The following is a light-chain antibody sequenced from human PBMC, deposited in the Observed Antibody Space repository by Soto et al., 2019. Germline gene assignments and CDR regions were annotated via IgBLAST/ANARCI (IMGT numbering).Light chain of an antibody. CDR3: QQYHDWPPT. Sequence: EIVMTQSPATLSVSPGERATLSCRASQSVSSNLAWYQQKPGQSPRLLINGASTRATGIPVRFSGSGSGTEFTLNIRSLQSEDFAVYYCQQYHDWPPTFGQGTK. V-gene: IGKV3-15*01. CDR1: QSVSSN. J-gene: IGKJ1*01. CDR2: GAS.